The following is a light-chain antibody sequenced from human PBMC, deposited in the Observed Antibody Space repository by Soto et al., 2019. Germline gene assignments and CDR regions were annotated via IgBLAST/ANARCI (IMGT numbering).Light chain of an antibody. CDR2: DVS. CDR1: SSDVGGYNY. CDR3: SSYTSSTTYV. Sequence: QSVLTQPASASASPGQSIAISCPGSSSDVGGYNYVSWYQQHPGKAPKLMIYDVSNRPSGVSNRFSGSKSGNTASLTISGLQAEDEADYYCSSYTSSTTYVFGAGTKVTVL. J-gene: IGLJ1*01. V-gene: IGLV2-14*01.